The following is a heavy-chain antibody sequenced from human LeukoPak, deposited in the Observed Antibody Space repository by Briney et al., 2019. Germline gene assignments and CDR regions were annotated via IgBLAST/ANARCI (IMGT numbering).Heavy chain of an antibody. J-gene: IGHJ6*03. CDR2: INVDGSLT. CDR3: AREASRGLVNMDL. CDR1: GFTFSNYW. Sequence: QPGGSLRLSCAASGFTFSNYWMHWVRQAPGKGLLCVSSINVDGSLTSYADSVKGRFTISRDNAKNTVYLQMSSLRVEDTAVYYCAREASRGLVNMDLWGTGTTVTVSS. V-gene: IGHV3-74*01. D-gene: IGHD2-21*01.